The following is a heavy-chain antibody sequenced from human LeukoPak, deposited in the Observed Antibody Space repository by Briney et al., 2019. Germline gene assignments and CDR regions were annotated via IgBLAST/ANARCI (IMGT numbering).Heavy chain of an antibody. CDR3: ARDQGNGYNWAPFDY. D-gene: IGHD5-24*01. Sequence: GGSLRLSCAASGFTFSSYGMHWVRQAPGKGLEWVAVIWYDGSNKYYADSVEGRFTVSRDNSKSTLFLQMNSLTPEDTAVYFCARDQGNGYNWAPFDYWGQGTLVTVSS. V-gene: IGHV3-33*01. J-gene: IGHJ4*02. CDR2: IWYDGSNK. CDR1: GFTFSSYG.